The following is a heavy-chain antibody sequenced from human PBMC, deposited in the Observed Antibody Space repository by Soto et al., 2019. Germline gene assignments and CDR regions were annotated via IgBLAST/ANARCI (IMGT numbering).Heavy chain of an antibody. J-gene: IGHJ4*02. CDR3: TTYQQSIDFGRYFDY. CDR2: IKSKTDGGTT. D-gene: IGHD6-6*01. V-gene: IGHV3-15*01. CDR1: GFTFSNAW. Sequence: GGSLRLSCAASGFTFSNAWMSWVRQAPGKGLEWVGRIKSKTDGGTTDYAAPVKGRFTISRDDSKNTLYLQMNSLKTEDTAVYYCTTYQQSIDFGRYFDYWGQGTLVTVSS.